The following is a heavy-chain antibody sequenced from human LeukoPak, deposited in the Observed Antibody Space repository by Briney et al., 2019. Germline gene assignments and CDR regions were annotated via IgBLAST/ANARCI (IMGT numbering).Heavy chain of an antibody. V-gene: IGHV4-34*01. Sequence: SETLSLTCAVYGGSFSGYYWSWIRQPPGKGLEWIGEINHSGSTDYNPSLKSRVTISVDTSKNQFSLKLSSVTAADTAVYYCARANLKAPFFDIRGQGTMVTVSS. J-gene: IGHJ3*02. CDR1: GGSFSGYY. CDR3: ARANLKAPFFDI. CDR2: INHSGST.